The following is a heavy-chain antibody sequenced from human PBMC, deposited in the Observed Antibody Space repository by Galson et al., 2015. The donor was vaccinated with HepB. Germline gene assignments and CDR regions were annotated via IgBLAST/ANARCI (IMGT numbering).Heavy chain of an antibody. Sequence: QVQLRESGPGLVQPSETLSLTCAVYGGSFSGYYWSWIRQPPGKGLEWIGEINHSGSTNYNPSLRSRVTISVDTSKNQFSLKLSSVTAADTAVYYCARGRTYDILTGYKVRRVWFDPWGQGTLVTVSS. CDR3: ARGRTYDILTGYKVRRVWFDP. J-gene: IGHJ5*02. CDR2: INHSGST. D-gene: IGHD3-9*01. CDR1: GGSFSGYY. V-gene: IGHV4-34*01.